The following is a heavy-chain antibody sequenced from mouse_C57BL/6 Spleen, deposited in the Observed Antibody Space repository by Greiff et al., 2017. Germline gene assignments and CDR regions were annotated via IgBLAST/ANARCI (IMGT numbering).Heavy chain of an antibody. Sequence: VQLQQSGPELVKPGASVKISCKASGYAFSSSWMNWVKQRPGKGLAWIGRIYPGAGDTNYNGKFKGKATLTADKSSSTAYMQLSSLTSEDSAVYFCARYVSSGYLDYWGQGTTLTVAS. J-gene: IGHJ2*01. CDR3: ARYVSSGYLDY. D-gene: IGHD3-2*02. CDR2: IYPGAGDT. V-gene: IGHV1-82*01. CDR1: GYAFSSSW.